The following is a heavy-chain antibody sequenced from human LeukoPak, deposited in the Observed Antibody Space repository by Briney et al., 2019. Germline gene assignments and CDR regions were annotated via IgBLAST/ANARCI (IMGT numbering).Heavy chain of an antibody. CDR3: AKGAEYDSSGYLSY. D-gene: IGHD3-22*01. CDR2: SSSSGTYV. V-gene: IGHV3-21*01. Sequence: GGSLRLSCAASGFTFSAYSMHWVRQAPGKGLEWVSSSSSSGTYVYYADSGKGRFTISRDNSKNTLYLQMNSLRAEDTAVYYCAKGAEYDSSGYLSYWGQGTLVTVSS. CDR1: GFTFSAYS. J-gene: IGHJ4*02.